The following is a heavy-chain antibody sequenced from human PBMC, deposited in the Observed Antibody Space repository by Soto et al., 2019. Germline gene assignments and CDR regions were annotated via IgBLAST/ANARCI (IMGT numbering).Heavy chain of an antibody. V-gene: IGHV1-3*01. CDR2: INAGNGNT. CDR1: GYTFTKYN. J-gene: IGHJ4*02. Sequence: QVQLLQSGAEVREPGASVRVSCTTSGYTFTKYNIHRLRQAPGQSLEWMGWINAGNGNTRYSQRVQGRVTMTADTAASVAHMAMASLTTEDTGTYFCARADRDYFGGADFFDSWGQGTLVLVSS. CDR3: ARADRDYFGGADFFDS. D-gene: IGHD3-10*01.